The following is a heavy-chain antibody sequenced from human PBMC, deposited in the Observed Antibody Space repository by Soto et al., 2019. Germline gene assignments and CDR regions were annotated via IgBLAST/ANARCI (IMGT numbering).Heavy chain of an antibody. D-gene: IGHD5-12*01. CDR1: GGSISSYY. CDR2: IYYSGST. Sequence: QVQLQESGPGLVKPSETLSLTCTVSGGSISSYYWSWIRQPPGKGLEWIGYIYYSGSTNYNPSLKSRVTISVDTSKNQFALELSSVTAADTAVYYCARGWGYSGYDYDYWGQGTLVTVSS. CDR3: ARGWGYSGYDYDY. J-gene: IGHJ4*02. V-gene: IGHV4-59*01.